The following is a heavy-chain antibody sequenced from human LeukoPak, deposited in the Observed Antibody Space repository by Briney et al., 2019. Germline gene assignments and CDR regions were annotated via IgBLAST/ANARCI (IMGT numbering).Heavy chain of an antibody. V-gene: IGHV3-7*01. D-gene: IGHD5-12*01. J-gene: IGHJ4*02. CDR1: GFSFSAAW. Sequence: PGGSLRLSCAASGFSFSAAWMTWVRQAPGKGLEWVATIKNDGSDKYYVDSVKGRFTPSRDNAKNLVYLQMNSLRVEDTAVYYCVNLGYSDGGQGTLVTVSS. CDR2: IKNDGSDK. CDR3: VNLGYSD.